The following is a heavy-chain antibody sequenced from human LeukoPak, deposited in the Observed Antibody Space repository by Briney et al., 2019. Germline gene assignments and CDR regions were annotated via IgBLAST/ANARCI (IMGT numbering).Heavy chain of an antibody. J-gene: IGHJ4*02. CDR2: ISYDGSKK. CDR3: ARVRAGFQEPYYFDY. CDR1: GFTFSSYA. V-gene: IGHV3-30*04. Sequence: PGGSLRLSCAASGFTFSSYAMHWVRQAPGKGLEWVTVISYDGSKKYYADSVKGRFTISRDNSKNTLYLQMNSLRAEDTAVYYCARVRAGFQEPYYFDYWGQGTLVTVSS. D-gene: IGHD1-26*01.